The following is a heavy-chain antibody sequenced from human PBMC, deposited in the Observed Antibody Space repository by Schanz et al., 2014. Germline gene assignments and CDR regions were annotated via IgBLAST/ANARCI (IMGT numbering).Heavy chain of an antibody. CDR3: AREVGLYDRGWFDP. J-gene: IGHJ5*02. CDR2: ISPYTGNT. V-gene: IGHV1-18*01. CDR1: GYTFSDYG. Sequence: QVQLVQSGDEVKKPGASVKVSCKTSGYTFSDYGITWVRQAPGQGLEWVGWISPYTGNTHYFDKMEGRVTMTTDKSSDTAYMELSSLRSEDTAVYYCAREVGLYDRGWFDPWGQGTLVTVSS. D-gene: IGHD3-22*01.